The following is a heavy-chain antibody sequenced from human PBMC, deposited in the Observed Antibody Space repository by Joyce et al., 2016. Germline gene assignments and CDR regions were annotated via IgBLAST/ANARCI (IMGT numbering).Heavy chain of an antibody. CDR1: GFGFSSYG. CDR2: ISDSGGST. J-gene: IGHJ4*02. CDR3: AAREIDSSGYYPFGGY. D-gene: IGHD3-22*01. Sequence: EVQLLESGGGLVQPGGSLRLFCAASGFGFSSYGVSWVRQAPGKGLEWVSTISDSGGSTYYADSVKGRFTIARDNSKNTLYLHMNSLRAEDTAVYYCAAREIDSSGYYPFGGYWGQGTLVTVSS. V-gene: IGHV3-23*01.